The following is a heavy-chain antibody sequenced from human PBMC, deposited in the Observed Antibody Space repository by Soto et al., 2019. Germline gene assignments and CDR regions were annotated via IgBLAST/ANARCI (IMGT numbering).Heavy chain of an antibody. D-gene: IGHD6-13*01. CDR2: IYHSGST. CDR3: ASANGAAAGPSYFDY. Sequence: SETLSLTCAVSGGSISSSNWWSWVRQPPGRGLEWIGEIYHSGSTNYNPSLKSRVTISVDKSKNQFSLKLSSVTAADTAVYYCASANGAAAGPSYFDYWGQGTLVTVSS. V-gene: IGHV4-4*02. J-gene: IGHJ4*02. CDR1: GGSISSSNW.